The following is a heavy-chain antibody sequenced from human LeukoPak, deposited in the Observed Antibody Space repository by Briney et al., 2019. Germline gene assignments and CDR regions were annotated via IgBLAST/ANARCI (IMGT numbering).Heavy chain of an antibody. D-gene: IGHD3-9*01. CDR3: ARGFPSDFDWLSVY. CDR1: GYTLTSYY. CDR2: INPSGGST. V-gene: IGHV1-46*01. Sequence: ASVKVSCKASGYTLTSYYLHWVRQAPGQGLEWIAIINPSGGSTSHAQKFQGRVTITADESTSTAYMELSSLRSEGTAVYYCARGFPSDFDWLSVYWGQGTLVTVSS. J-gene: IGHJ4*02.